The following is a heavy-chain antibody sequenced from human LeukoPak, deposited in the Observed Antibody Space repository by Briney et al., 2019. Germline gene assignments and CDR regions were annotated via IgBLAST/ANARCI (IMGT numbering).Heavy chain of an antibody. D-gene: IGHD1-26*01. CDR1: GFTFSSYE. Sequence: PVGSLRLSCAASGFTFSSYEMNWVRQAPARGQERVSYISSRGSSMYYADSVEGRLAIARYNAKHSLDLQMNSLRAEDTAVYYCARESKSGSQASDYWRQGNVLTVSA. V-gene: IGHV3-48*03. CDR2: ISSRGSSM. CDR3: ARESKSGSQASDY. J-gene: IGHJ4*02.